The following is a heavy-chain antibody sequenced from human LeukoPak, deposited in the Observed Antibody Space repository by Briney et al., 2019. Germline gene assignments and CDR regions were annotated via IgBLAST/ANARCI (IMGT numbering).Heavy chain of an antibody. D-gene: IGHD6-13*01. V-gene: IGHV4-30-2*01. J-gene: IGHJ4*02. CDR3: ARGKIAAAGYWDY. CDR1: GGSISSGGYS. Sequence: PSETLSLTCAVSGGSISSGGYSWSWIGQPPGKGLEWIGFIYHSGSTYYNPSLKSRVTISVDRSKNLFSLKLSSVTAADTAVYYCARGKIAAAGYWDYWGQGTLVTVSS. CDR2: IYHSGST.